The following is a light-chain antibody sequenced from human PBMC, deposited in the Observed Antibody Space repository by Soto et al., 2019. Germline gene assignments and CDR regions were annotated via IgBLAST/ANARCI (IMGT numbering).Light chain of an antibody. Sequence: QSVLTQTASVSGSPGQSITISCTGSSSDVGGYNYVSWYQQHPGKAPKLMIYEVSNRPSGISNRFSGSKSGNTASLTLSGLQAGDEADYYCSSYTSSSTLVFGGGTKVTVL. CDR1: SSDVGGYNY. V-gene: IGLV2-14*01. J-gene: IGLJ2*01. CDR2: EVS. CDR3: SSYTSSSTLV.